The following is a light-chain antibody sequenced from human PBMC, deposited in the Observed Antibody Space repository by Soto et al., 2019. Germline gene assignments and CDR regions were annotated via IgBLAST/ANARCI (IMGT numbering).Light chain of an antibody. J-gene: IGKJ4*01. Sequence: IVMTQSPAILSVSPGERATLSCRASQSVDTNLAWYQQKPGQAPRLLIHDASTRATGIPARFSGSGSGTEFTLTISSRQSDDYAVYYCQQYKNWPPLTFGGGTTVEI. CDR3: QQYKNWPPLT. V-gene: IGKV3-15*01. CDR1: QSVDTN. CDR2: DAS.